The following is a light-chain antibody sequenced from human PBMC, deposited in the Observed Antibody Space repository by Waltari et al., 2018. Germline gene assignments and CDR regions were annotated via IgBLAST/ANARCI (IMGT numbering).Light chain of an antibody. CDR3: QHRSKWLWA. J-gene: IGKJ1*01. V-gene: IGKV3-11*01. CDR1: QSVNSI. Sequence: SCRASQSVNSILAWYQHKHGKSPRLLIYDASIRVPGIPARFSGGGSGTDCTPTISSLDPEDFAVYSCQHRSKWLWAFGQGTKVEIK. CDR2: DAS.